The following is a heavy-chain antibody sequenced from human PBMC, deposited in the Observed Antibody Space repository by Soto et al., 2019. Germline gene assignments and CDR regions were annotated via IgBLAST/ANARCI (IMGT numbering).Heavy chain of an antibody. J-gene: IGHJ3*02. CDR1: GGSISSYY. D-gene: IGHD2-21*01. Sequence: SETLSLTCTVSGGSISSYYWSWIRQPPGKGLEWIGYIYYSGSTNYNPSLKSRVTIPVDTSKNQFSLKLGSVTAADTAVYYCARGHVVVLTFDIWGQGTMVTVSS. CDR2: IYYSGST. CDR3: ARGHVVVLTFDI. V-gene: IGHV4-59*01.